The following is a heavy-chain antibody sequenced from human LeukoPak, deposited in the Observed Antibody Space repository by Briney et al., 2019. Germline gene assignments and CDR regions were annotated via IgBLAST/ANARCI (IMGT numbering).Heavy chain of an antibody. Sequence: KPSETLSLTCTVSGYSISSGYYWGWLRQPPGKGLEWIGSIYHSGSTYYNPSLKSRVTISVDTSKNQFSLKLSSVTAADTAVYYCARNDILTGYCFDYWGQGTLVTVSS. CDR3: ARNDILTGYCFDY. CDR2: IYHSGST. D-gene: IGHD3-9*01. CDR1: GYSISSGYY. J-gene: IGHJ4*02. V-gene: IGHV4-38-2*02.